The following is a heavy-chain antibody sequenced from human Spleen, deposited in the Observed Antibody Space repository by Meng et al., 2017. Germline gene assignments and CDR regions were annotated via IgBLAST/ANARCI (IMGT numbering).Heavy chain of an antibody. CDR3: ARVPTYSSNGGGWFDP. CDR1: GGSISSSSYY. D-gene: IGHD6-13*01. J-gene: IGHJ5*02. V-gene: IGHV4-39*07. CDR2: IYYSGST. Sequence: GSLRLSCTVSGGSISSSSYYWGWIRQPPGKGLEWIGSIYYSGSTYYNPSLKSRVTYYNPSLKTQVTISVDTSKNQFSLKLTSVTAADTAVYYCARVPTYSSNGGGWFDPWGQGTLVTVSS.